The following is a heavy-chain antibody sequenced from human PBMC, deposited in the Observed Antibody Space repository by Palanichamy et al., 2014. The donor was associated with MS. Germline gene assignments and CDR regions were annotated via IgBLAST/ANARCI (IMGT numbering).Heavy chain of an antibody. J-gene: IGHJ2*01. Sequence: EVQLVESGGGLVQPGGSLRLSCAASGFTFSSYAMSWVRQAPGKGLEWVSSISGSGGSTYYADSVKGRFTISRDNSKNTLYLQMNTLRAEDTAAYYCAKPQWLDYYWYFDLWGRGTLVTVSS. V-gene: IGHV3-23*04. CDR1: GFTFSSYA. CDR3: AKPQWLDYYWYFDL. D-gene: IGHD6-19*01. CDR2: ISGSGGST.